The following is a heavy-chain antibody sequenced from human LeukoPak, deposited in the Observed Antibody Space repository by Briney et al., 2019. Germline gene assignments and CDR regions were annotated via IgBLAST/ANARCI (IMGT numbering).Heavy chain of an antibody. CDR3: AELGITMIGGV. D-gene: IGHD3-10*02. Sequence: GGSLRLSCATSGFTFSSYSMNWVRQTPGKGLEWVSSISSGSSHIYYGDSVKGRFTISRDNAKNSLYLQMNSLRAEDTAVYYCAELGITMIGGVWGKGTTVTISS. CDR2: ISSGSSHI. V-gene: IGHV3-21*01. J-gene: IGHJ6*04. CDR1: GFTFSSYS.